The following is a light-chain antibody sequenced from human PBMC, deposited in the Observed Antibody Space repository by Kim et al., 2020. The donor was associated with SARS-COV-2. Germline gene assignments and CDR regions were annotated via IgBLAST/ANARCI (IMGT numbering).Light chain of an antibody. J-gene: IGKJ1*01. CDR1: QSISSW. V-gene: IGKV1-5*03. CDR3: QHSWT. Sequence: STLSASVGDRVTITCRASQSISSWLAWYQQKPGKAPKLLIYKASSLESGVPSRFSGSGSGTEFTLTISSLQPDDFATYYCQHSWTFGQGTKVEIK. CDR2: KAS.